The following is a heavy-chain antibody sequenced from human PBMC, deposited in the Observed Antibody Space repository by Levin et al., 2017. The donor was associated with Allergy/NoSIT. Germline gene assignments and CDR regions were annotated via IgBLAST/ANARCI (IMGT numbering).Heavy chain of an antibody. CDR1: GFSLRTSGVG. CDR2: IFGDDDK. J-gene: IGHJ6*02. V-gene: IGHV2-5*02. CDR3: AHSAHLAMDV. Sequence: SGPTLVKPPQTVTLTCTFSGFSLRTSGVGVGWIRQPPGKALEWLALIFGDDDKRYSSSLKSRPTITQDSSKNQVVLTMTNMDPVDTATFYCAHSAHLAMDVWGQGTTVTVCS.